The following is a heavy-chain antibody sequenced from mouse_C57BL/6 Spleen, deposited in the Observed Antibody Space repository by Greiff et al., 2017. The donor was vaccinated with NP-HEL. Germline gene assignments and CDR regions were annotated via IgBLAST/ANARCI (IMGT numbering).Heavy chain of an antibody. J-gene: IGHJ2*01. Sequence: EVNLVESGGDLVKPGGSLKLSCAASGFTFSSYGMSWVRQTPDKRLEWVATISSGGSYTYYPDSVKGRFTISRDNAKNTLYLQMSSLKSEDTAMYYCARHVDFDYWGQGTTLTVSS. CDR3: ARHVDFDY. V-gene: IGHV5-6*01. CDR1: GFTFSSYG. CDR2: ISSGGSYT.